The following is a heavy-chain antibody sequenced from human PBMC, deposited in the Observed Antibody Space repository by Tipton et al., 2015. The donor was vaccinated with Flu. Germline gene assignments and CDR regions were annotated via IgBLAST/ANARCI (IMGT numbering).Heavy chain of an antibody. CDR2: ISSSGSTI. V-gene: IGHV3-48*03. CDR1: GFTFSSYE. D-gene: IGHD3-3*01. Sequence: SLRLSCAASGFTFSSYEMNWVRQAPGKGLEWVSYISSSGSTIYYADSVKGRFTISRDNAKNSVYLQMNSLRAEDTAVYYCARGLTSWSGFVANGLDAWGQGTSVIVSS. CDR3: ARGLTSWSGFVANGLDA. J-gene: IGHJ6*02.